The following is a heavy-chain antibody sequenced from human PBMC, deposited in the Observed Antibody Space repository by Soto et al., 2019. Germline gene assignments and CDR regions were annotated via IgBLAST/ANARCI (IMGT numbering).Heavy chain of an antibody. CDR2: IIPIFGTA. D-gene: IGHD5-12*01. J-gene: IGHJ6*02. Sequence: ASVKVSCKASGGTFSSYAISWVRQAPGQGLEWMGGIIPIFGTANYAQKFQGRVTITADESTSTAYMELSSLRSEDTAVYYCARGGPPDIVATDPTGVSYYYYYGMDVWGQGTTVTVSS. CDR1: GGTFSSYA. V-gene: IGHV1-69*13. CDR3: ARGGPPDIVATDPTGVSYYYYYGMDV.